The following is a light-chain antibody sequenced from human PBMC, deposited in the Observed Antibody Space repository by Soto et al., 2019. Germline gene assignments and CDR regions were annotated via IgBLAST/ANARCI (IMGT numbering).Light chain of an antibody. CDR3: QQYNSYPYT. V-gene: IGKV1-5*01. Sequence: DIQMTQSPSSLSASVGDRVTITCRAGQSVSTYLNWYQQKPDKAPKLLIYDASSLESGVPSRFSGSGSGTEFTLTISSLQPDDSATYYCQQYNSYPYTFGQGTKVDIK. CDR1: QSVSTY. J-gene: IGKJ2*01. CDR2: DAS.